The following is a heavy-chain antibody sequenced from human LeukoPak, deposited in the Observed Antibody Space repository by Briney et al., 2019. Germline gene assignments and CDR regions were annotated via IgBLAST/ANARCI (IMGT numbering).Heavy chain of an antibody. CDR2: ISSSGSTI. V-gene: IGHV3-48*03. J-gene: IGHJ6*04. D-gene: IGHD3-10*02. Sequence: GGSLRLSCAASGFTFSSSAMSWVRQAPGKGLEWVSSISSSGSTIYYADSVKGRFTISRDNAKNSLYLQMNSLRAEDTAVYYCAELGITMIGGVWGKGTTVTISS. CDR3: AELGITMIGGV. CDR1: GFTFSSSA.